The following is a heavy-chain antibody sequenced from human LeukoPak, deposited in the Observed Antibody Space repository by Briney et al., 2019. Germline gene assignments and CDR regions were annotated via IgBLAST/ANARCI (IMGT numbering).Heavy chain of an antibody. Sequence: QTGGSLRLSCAASGFTVSNHYISWVRQAPGKGLEWVSLIYSGGDTYYADSVKGRFTISRDNSRNTLYLQMNSLRAEDTAVYYCASGSVRGVSDYYYGMDVWGKGTTVTVSS. J-gene: IGHJ6*04. V-gene: IGHV3-53*01. CDR3: ASGSVRGVSDYYYGMDV. CDR1: GFTVSNHY. D-gene: IGHD3-10*01. CDR2: IYSGGDT.